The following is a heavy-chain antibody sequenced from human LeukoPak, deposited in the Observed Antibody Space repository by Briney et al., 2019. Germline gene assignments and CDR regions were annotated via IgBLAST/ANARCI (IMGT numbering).Heavy chain of an antibody. Sequence: PGGSLRLSCAAPGFTVSSNYMSWVRQAPGKGLEWVSVIYIGGSTYYADSVKGRFTISRDNSKNTLYLQMNSLRAEDTAVYYCARDSIMSTVTTDYWGQGTLVTVSS. D-gene: IGHD4-11*01. CDR1: GFTVSSNY. CDR2: IYIGGST. CDR3: ARDSIMSTVTTDY. J-gene: IGHJ4*02. V-gene: IGHV3-53*01.